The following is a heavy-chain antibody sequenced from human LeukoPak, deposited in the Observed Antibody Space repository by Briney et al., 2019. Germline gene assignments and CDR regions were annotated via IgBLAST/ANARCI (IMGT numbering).Heavy chain of an antibody. CDR3: AKDGRRRYGDPRGGFDY. J-gene: IGHJ4*02. CDR1: GFTFSSYA. D-gene: IGHD4-17*01. CDR2: ISGSGGST. V-gene: IGHV3-23*01. Sequence: PGGSLRLSCAASGFTFSSYAMSWVRQAPGKGLEWVSAISGSGGSTYYADSVKGRFTISRDNSKNTLYLQMNSLRAEDTAVYYCAKDGRRRYGDPRGGFDYWGQGTLVTVSS.